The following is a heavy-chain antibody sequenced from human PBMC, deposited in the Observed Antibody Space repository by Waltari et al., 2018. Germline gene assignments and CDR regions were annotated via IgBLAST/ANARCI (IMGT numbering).Heavy chain of an antibody. CDR3: ARASPRLRYGDRNYDWYFDL. Sequence: QVQLQESGPGLVKPSETLSLTCTVPGGSISTYSLSWIRRPAGKGLEWIWRIYTSGSTNYNPSLKSRVTMSVDTSKNQFSLKLSSVTAADTAVYYCARASPRLRYGDRNYDWYFDLWGRGTLVTVSS. V-gene: IGHV4-4*07. CDR2: IYTSGST. D-gene: IGHD4-17*01. CDR1: GGSISTYS. J-gene: IGHJ2*01.